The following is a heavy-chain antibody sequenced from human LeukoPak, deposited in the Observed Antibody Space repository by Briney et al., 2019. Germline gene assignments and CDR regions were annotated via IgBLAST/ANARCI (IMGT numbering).Heavy chain of an antibody. Sequence: SETLSLTCAVYGVSFSGYYWSWIRQPPGKGLEWIGEINHSGSTNYNPSLKSRVTISVDTSKNQFSLKLSSVTAADTAVYYCAIDSGYDNFDYWGQGTLVTVSS. CDR3: AIDSGYDNFDY. CDR1: GVSFSGYY. J-gene: IGHJ4*02. V-gene: IGHV4-34*01. CDR2: INHSGST. D-gene: IGHD5-12*01.